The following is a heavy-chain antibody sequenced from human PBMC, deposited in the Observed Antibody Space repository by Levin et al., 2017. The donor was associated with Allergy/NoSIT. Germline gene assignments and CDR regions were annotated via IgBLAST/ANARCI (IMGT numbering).Heavy chain of an antibody. D-gene: IGHD4-17*01. J-gene: IGHJ3*02. CDR2: IYYSGST. CDR3: ARKLGTLGGDYAGGAVDI. CDR1: GGSISSYY. Sequence: SETLSLTCTVSGGSISSYYWSWIRQPPGKGLEWIGYIYYSGSTNYNPSLKSRVTISVDTSKNQFSLKLSSVTAADTAVYYCARKLGTLGGDYAGGAVDIWGQGTMVTVSS. V-gene: IGHV4-59*01.